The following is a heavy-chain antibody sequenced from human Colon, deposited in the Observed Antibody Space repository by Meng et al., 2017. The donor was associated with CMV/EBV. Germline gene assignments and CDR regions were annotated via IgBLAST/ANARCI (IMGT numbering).Heavy chain of an antibody. CDR1: GFTFSKAW. Sequence: GGSLRLSCEVSGFTFSKAWMSWVRQAPGKGLEWVAYISGSIITTFHADSVKGRFTISRDNAKNSLYLQMNSLRAEDTAVYYCARHLNWKDDVIDFWGQGTLVTVSS. CDR3: ARHLNWKDDVIDF. CDR2: ISGSIITT. D-gene: IGHD1-1*01. V-gene: IGHV3-11*01. J-gene: IGHJ4*02.